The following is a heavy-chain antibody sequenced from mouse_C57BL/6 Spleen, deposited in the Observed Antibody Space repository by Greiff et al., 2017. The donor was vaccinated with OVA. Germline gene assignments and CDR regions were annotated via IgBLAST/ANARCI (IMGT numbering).Heavy chain of an antibody. J-gene: IGHJ2*01. CDR2: IYPGDGDT. V-gene: IGHV1-82*01. CDR3: ARWGNYVLDY. Sequence: QVQLQQSGPELVKPGASVKISCKASGYAFSSSWMNWVKQRPGKGLEWIGRIYPGDGDTNYNGKFKGKATLTADKSSSTAYMQLSSLTSEDSAVYFCARWGNYVLDYWGQGTTLTVSS. CDR1: GYAFSSSW. D-gene: IGHD2-1*01.